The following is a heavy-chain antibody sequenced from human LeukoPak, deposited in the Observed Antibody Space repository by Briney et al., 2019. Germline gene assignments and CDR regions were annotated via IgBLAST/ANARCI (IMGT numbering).Heavy chain of an antibody. CDR2: IYHSGST. J-gene: IGHJ4*02. CDR3: ARASSSEPSGYYDY. CDR1: AGSISSSLSDY. V-gene: IGHV4-39*07. Sequence: SETLSLTCTVSAGSISSSLSDYWGWIRQPPGKGLEWIGEIYHSGSTNYNPSLKSRVTISVDKSKNQFSLKLSSVTAADTAVYYCARASSSEPSGYYDYWGQGTLVTVSS. D-gene: IGHD1-14*01.